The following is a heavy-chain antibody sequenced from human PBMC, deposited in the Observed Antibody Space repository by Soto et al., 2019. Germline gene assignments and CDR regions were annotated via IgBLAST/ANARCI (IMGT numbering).Heavy chain of an antibody. Sequence: LRLSCVASGFTFRTYDMNWVRQAPGKGLEWVSSINRASIYIYYADSVRGRFTISRDNAKNSLYLQMDSLRVEDTAVYYCARRTVTTYHYFDYWGQGTLVTVSS. V-gene: IGHV3-21*01. CDR1: GFTFRTYD. CDR3: ARRTVTTYHYFDY. J-gene: IGHJ4*02. CDR2: INRASIYI. D-gene: IGHD4-17*01.